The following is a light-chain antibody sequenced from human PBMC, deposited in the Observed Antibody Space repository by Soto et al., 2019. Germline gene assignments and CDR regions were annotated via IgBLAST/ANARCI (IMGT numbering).Light chain of an antibody. V-gene: IGKV3-20*01. CDR3: HQYGSSPWT. J-gene: IGKJ1*01. CDR1: QSVTSSH. CDR2: AAS. Sequence: ENVLTQSPVTLSLSPGERATLSCRASQSVTSSHLAWYQQKPGQAPRLLIYAASSRATGIPDRFSGSGSGTDFTLTISRLEPEDFAVYYCHQYGSSPWTVGQGTKVEV.